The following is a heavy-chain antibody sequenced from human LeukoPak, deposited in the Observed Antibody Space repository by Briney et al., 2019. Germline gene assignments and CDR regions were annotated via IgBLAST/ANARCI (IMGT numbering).Heavy chain of an antibody. CDR2: ISSSSSTI. V-gene: IGHV3-48*01. J-gene: IGHJ3*02. CDR1: GFTFSSYS. CDR3: ARDEQLGPYGPTENDAFDI. D-gene: IGHD6-13*01. Sequence: PGGSLRLSCAASGFTFSSYSMNWVRQAPGKGLEWVSYISSSSSTIYYADSVKGRFTISRDNAKNSLYLQMNSLRAEDTAVYYCARDEQLGPYGPTENDAFDIWGQGTMVTVSS.